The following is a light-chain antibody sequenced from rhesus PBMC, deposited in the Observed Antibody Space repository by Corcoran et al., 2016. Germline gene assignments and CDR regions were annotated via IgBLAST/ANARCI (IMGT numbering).Light chain of an antibody. CDR1: QGISSY. CDR3: QQYKSSPWT. J-gene: IGKJ1*01. V-gene: IGKV1-28*02. CDR2: VAT. Sequence: DIQMTQSPSSLSASVGDTVTITCRASQGISSYLNWFQQKPGKAPKFLIYVATTLQSGVPSRFSGRGSGTAFTLTIRSLPPEDFASYYCQQYKSSPWTFGQGTKVEIK.